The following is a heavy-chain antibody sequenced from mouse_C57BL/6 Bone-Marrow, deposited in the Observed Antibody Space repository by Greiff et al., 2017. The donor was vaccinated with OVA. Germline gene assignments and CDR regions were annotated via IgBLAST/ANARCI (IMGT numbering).Heavy chain of an antibody. CDR3: TTVYDYDAWFAY. D-gene: IGHD2-4*01. J-gene: IGHJ3*01. CDR1: GFNIKDDY. CDR2: IDPENGDT. V-gene: IGHV14-4*01. Sequence: VQLQQSGAELVRPGASVKLSCTASGFNIKDDYMHWVKQRPEQGLEWIGWIDPENGDTEYASKFQGKATITADTSSNTAYLQLSSLTSEDTAVYYCTTVYDYDAWFAYWGQGTLVTVSA.